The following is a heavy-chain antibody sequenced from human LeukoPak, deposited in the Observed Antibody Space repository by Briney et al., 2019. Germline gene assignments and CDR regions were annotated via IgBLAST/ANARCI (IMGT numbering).Heavy chain of an antibody. J-gene: IGHJ4*02. V-gene: IGHV3-23*01. Sequence: GGSLRLSCAASGFTFSSYVMNWVRLAPGKGLEWVSVISGSGGSTNYADSVKGRFTISRDNSKNTVYLQMNSLRAEDTAVYYCAKKSGYDYDFDYWGQGTLVTVSS. CDR1: GFTFSSYV. D-gene: IGHD5-12*01. CDR2: ISGSGGST. CDR3: AKKSGYDYDFDY.